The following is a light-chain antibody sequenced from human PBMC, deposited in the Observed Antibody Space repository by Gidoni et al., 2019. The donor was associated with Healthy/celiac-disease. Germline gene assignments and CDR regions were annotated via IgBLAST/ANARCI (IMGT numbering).Light chain of an antibody. V-gene: IGKV4-1*01. J-gene: IGKJ1*01. CDR3: QQYYSTPPWT. CDR1: QSVLYSSNNKNY. Sequence: DIVMTQSPDSLAVALGERATINCKSSQSVLYSSNNKNYLAWYQQKPGQPPKLLIYWASTRESVVPDRFRGSGSVTDFTLTISSLQAEDVAVYYCQQYYSTPPWTFGQGTKVEIK. CDR2: WAS.